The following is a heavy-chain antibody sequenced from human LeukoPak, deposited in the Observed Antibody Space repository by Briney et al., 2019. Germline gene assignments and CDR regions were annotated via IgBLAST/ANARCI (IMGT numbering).Heavy chain of an antibody. D-gene: IGHD6-13*01. CDR2: INHSGST. CDR3: ARGAARKSWFDP. V-gene: IGHV4-34*01. J-gene: IGHJ5*02. CDR1: GDSISSYY. Sequence: SETLSLTCIVSGDSISSYYWSWIRQPPGKGLEWIGEINHSGSTNYNPSLKSRVTISVDTSKNQFSLKLSSVTAADTAVYYCARGAARKSWFDPWGQGTLVTVSS.